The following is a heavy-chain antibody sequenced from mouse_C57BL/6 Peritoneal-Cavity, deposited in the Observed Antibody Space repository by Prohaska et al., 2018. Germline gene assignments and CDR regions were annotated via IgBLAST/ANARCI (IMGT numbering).Heavy chain of an antibody. CDR3: ALLITTVVAEYYFDY. CDR2: INPNNGGT. CDR1: TDYY. J-gene: IGHJ2*01. Sequence: TDYYMNWVKQSHVKSLEWIGDINPNNGGTSYNQKFKGKATLTVDKSSSTAYMELRSLTSEDSAVYYCALLITTVVAEYYFDYWGQGTTLTVSS. D-gene: IGHD1-1*01. V-gene: IGHV1-26*01.